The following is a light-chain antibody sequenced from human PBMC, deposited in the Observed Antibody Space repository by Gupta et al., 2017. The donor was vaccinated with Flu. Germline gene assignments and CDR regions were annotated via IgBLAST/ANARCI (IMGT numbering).Light chain of an antibody. CDR2: KDD. CDR1: RLADKS. Sequence: SYHLSHPPSLAVSPGQTTTIPCFRERLADKSISWYHQKTGQSPVLVIYKDDIRPSGIPDRISDFKYGNTVTLTSAGTQEEDEDDFYCQRSNNNVYVFGGGTKVSVL. CDR3: QRSNNNVYV. J-gene: IGLJ1*01. V-gene: IGLV3-1*01.